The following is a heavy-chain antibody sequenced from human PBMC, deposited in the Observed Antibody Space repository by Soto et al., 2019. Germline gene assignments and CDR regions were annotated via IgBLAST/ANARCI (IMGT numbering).Heavy chain of an antibody. V-gene: IGHV1-69*01. CDR3: ARSLLETSGSYYWFVP. D-gene: IGHD1-26*01. Sequence: QVQLVQSGAEVKKPGSSVKVSCKASGDTFDSYAVSWVRQAPGQGLEWMGGITPIFGTTNYAQKFQGRITITADEPTSTVYMDLTSLRSTDTAVYYCARSLLETSGSYYWFVPWGQGTLVTVSS. CDR2: ITPIFGTT. CDR1: GDTFDSYA. J-gene: IGHJ5*02.